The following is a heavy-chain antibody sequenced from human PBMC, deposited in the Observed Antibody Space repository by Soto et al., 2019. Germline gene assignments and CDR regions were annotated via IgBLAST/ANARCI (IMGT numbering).Heavy chain of an antibody. CDR1: GFTFSSYS. J-gene: IGHJ6*02. V-gene: IGHV3-48*02. CDR2: ISGSSGTI. D-gene: IGHD6-6*01. CDR3: ARDEPRSSYRYYGMDV. Sequence: GGSLRLSCAASGFTFSSYSMNWVRQAPGKGLEWVSYISGSSGTIYYADSVKGRFTISRDNAKNSLYLQMNSLRNEDTPEYYCARDEPRSSYRYYGMDVWGQGTTVTVSS.